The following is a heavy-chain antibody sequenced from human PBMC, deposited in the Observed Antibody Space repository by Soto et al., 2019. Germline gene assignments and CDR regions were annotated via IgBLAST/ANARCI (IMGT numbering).Heavy chain of an antibody. J-gene: IGHJ4*02. Sequence: PSETLSLTCAVSGGSISSGGYSWSWIRQPPGKGLEWIGYIYHSGSTYYNPSLKSRVTISVDRSKNQFSLKLSSVTAADTAVYYCARGVDYGDFDYWGQGTLVTVSS. D-gene: IGHD4-17*01. CDR1: GGSISSGGYS. CDR3: ARGVDYGDFDY. V-gene: IGHV4-30-2*01. CDR2: IYHSGST.